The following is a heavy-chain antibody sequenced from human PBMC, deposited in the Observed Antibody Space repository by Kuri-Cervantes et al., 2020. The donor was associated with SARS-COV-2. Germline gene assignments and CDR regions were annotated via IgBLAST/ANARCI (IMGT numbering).Heavy chain of an antibody. V-gene: IGHV2-5*02. Sequence: SGPTLVKPTQTLTLTCTFSGFSLSTSGVGVGWIRQPPGRALEWLALIYWDDDKRYSPSLKSRLTLVKDTSKNQAVLTMTNMDPVDTATYYCAHTLGYSSGCYFDFWGQGTLVTVSS. J-gene: IGHJ4*02. CDR2: IYWDDDK. CDR1: GFSLSTSGVG. CDR3: AHTLGYSSGCYFDF. D-gene: IGHD6-19*01.